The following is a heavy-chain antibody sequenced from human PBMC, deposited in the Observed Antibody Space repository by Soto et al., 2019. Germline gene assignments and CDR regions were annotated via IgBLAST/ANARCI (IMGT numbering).Heavy chain of an antibody. V-gene: IGHV4-59*01. D-gene: IGHD3-10*01. J-gene: IGHJ4*02. CDR2: IHSSGPA. CDR3: ARGGGASYFSSYFAS. CDR1: GGSLSNDY. Sequence: QVQLQESGPGLVKPSETLSLTCTVSGGSLSNDYWSWIRQSPGRGLEWLANIHSSGPAGYNSSLRGRITISVDASANQFFLRLDTVTAGDSAIYYCARGGGASYFSSYFASWGQGTPVTVSS.